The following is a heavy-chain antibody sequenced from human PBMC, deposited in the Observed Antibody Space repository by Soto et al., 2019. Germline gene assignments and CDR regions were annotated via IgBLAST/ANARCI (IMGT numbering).Heavy chain of an antibody. CDR3: ARAAGRGETPRDYYYYGMDV. CDR1: GGSISSGDYY. D-gene: IGHD3-16*01. J-gene: IGHJ6*02. V-gene: IGHV4-30-4*01. CDR2: IYYSGST. Sequence: QVQLQESGPGLVKPSQTLSLTCTVSGGSISSGDYYWSWIRQPPGKGLEWIGYIYYSGSTYYNPSLKSRVTISVDTSKNQFSLKLSSVTAADTAVYYCARAAGRGETPRDYYYYGMDVWGQGTTVTVSS.